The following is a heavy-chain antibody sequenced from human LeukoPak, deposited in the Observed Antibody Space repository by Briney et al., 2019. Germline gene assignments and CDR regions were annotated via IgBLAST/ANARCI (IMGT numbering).Heavy chain of an antibody. J-gene: IGHJ5*02. V-gene: IGHV1-8*01. Sequence: ASVKVSCKASGYTFTSYDINWVRQATGQGLEWMGWMNPNSGNTGYAQKFQGRVTMTRNTSISTAYMELRSLRSDDTAVYYCARDKQQLGHWFDPWGQGTLVTVSS. D-gene: IGHD6-13*01. CDR1: GYTFTSYD. CDR2: MNPNSGNT. CDR3: ARDKQQLGHWFDP.